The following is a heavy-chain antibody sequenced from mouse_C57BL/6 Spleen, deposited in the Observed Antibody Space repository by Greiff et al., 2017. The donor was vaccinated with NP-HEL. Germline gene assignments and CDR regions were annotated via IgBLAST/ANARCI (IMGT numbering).Heavy chain of an antibody. D-gene: IGHD2-3*01. CDR1: GYTFTDYE. V-gene: IGHV1-15*01. J-gene: IGHJ3*01. CDR2: IDPETGGT. CDR3: TRYYDGYSWFAY. Sequence: QVQLKESGAELVRPGASVTLSCKASGYTFTDYEMHWVKQTPVHGLEWIGAIDPETGGTAYNQKFKGKAILTADKSSSTAYMELRSLTSEDSAVYYCTRYYDGYSWFAYWGQGTLVTVSA.